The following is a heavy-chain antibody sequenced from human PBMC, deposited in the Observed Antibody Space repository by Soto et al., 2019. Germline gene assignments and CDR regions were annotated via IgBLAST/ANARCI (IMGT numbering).Heavy chain of an antibody. V-gene: IGHV3-53*02. CDR3: ASIAGAEGFDP. J-gene: IGHJ5*02. CDR1: GFSISINY. Sequence: EVQLVETGGGLIQPGGSLRLSCAASGFSISINYMSWVRQAPGKGLEWVSIIPSGGNTDYADSVKGRFTVSRDNSKNTVYLQMNSLRAEDTAIYYCASIAGAEGFDPWGQGTLVTVSS. D-gene: IGHD6-19*01. CDR2: IPSGGNT.